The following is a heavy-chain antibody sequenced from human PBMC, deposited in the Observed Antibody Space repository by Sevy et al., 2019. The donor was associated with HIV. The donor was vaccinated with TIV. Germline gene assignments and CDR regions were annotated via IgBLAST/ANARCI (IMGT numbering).Heavy chain of an antibody. CDR3: AGHRHQGGVIIPGSGYHYGADF. CDR1: GYSFNMYG. D-gene: IGHD3-10*01. V-gene: IGHV1-18*01. J-gene: IGHJ6*02. CDR2: ISAYTGDT. Sequence: ASVKVSCKTSGYSFNMYGISWVRQAPGQGLEWMGWISAYTGDTDYRQMFRGRVTMTTDASTNTAYMELRMLTSDDTAVYYWAGHRHQGGVIIPGSGYHYGADFWGQGTMVTVSS.